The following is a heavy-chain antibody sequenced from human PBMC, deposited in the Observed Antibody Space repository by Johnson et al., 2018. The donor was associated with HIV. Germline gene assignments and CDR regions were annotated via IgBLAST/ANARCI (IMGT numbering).Heavy chain of an antibody. D-gene: IGHD4-17*01. CDR3: AKDKALMTTVTPTAFDI. J-gene: IGHJ3*02. V-gene: IGHV3-9*01. Sequence: EVQLVESGGGLVQPGRSLRLSCAASGFTFDDYAMHWVRQAPGKGLEWVSGISWNSGSIGYADSVKGRFTISRDNAKNSLYLQMNSLRAEDTALYYCAKDKALMTTVTPTAFDIWGQGTMVTVSS. CDR1: GFTFDDYA. CDR2: ISWNSGSI.